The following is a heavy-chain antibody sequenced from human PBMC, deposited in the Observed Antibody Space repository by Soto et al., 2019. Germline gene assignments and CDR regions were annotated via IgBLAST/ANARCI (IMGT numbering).Heavy chain of an antibody. D-gene: IGHD2-21*02. V-gene: IGHV4-30-4*01. CDR3: ASANCGGDCSYRHERYYFES. Sequence: QVQLQESGPGLVKPSQSLSLTCTVSGGSITSDDYYWRWIRQPPGRGLEWIGYIFYSGSTHYNPSLKSRFIISLDTSKKQVSLNLSSVTAAVTAVYYCASANCGGDCSYRHERYYFESWGQGTLVIVSS. CDR2: IFYSGST. CDR1: GGSITSDDYY. J-gene: IGHJ4*02.